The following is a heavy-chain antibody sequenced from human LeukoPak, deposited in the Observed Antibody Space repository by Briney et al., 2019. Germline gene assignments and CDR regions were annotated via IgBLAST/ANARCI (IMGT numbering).Heavy chain of an antibody. J-gene: IGHJ6*03. CDR2: IDPSATSI. V-gene: IGHV3-11*01. Sequence: GGSLRLSCTASGFNFSGYYMSWIRQAPGKGLEWVSYIDPSATSIYYADSIEGRFTISRDNTRNSLYLQMNSLSAEDTAVYYCARSKGYNYDAPYYYYYYMDVWGKGTTVTVSS. CDR1: GFNFSGYY. D-gene: IGHD5-18*01. CDR3: ARSKGYNYDAPYYYYYYMDV.